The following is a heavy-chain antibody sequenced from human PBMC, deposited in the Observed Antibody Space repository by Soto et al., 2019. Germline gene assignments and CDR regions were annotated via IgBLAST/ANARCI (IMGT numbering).Heavy chain of an antibody. V-gene: IGHV2-70*04. CDR2: IDWDDDK. J-gene: IGHJ5*02. CDR3: AKTGTDGSWFDP. CDR1: GFSLSNSGMR. D-gene: IGHD2-8*01. Sequence: SGPTLVNPTQTLTLTCTFSGFSLSNSGMRVSWIRQPPGKALEWLARIDWDDDKFYTTSLRSRLTISKDTSKNQVVLTMTNMDPVDTATYYCAKTGTDGSWFDPWRQGTLVTVSS.